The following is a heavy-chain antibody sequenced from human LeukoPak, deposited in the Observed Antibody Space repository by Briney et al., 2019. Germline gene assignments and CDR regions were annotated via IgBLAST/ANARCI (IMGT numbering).Heavy chain of an antibody. V-gene: IGHV3-23*01. D-gene: IGHD6-13*01. J-gene: IGHJ4*02. Sequence: PGGSLRLSCAASGFTFSSSAMSWVRQAPGKGLDWVASISGNGISTYYADSVKGRFTISRDNSQNTLYLQMNSLSAEDTAVYYCARDHRSSTWPFDYWGQRTLVTVSS. CDR1: GFTFSSSA. CDR3: ARDHRSSTWPFDY. CDR2: ISGNGIST.